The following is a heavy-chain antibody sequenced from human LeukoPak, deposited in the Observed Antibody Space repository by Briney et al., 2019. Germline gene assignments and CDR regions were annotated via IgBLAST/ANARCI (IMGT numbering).Heavy chain of an antibody. V-gene: IGHV4-59*01. CDR3: ASLLRYFDWLEFDY. CDR2: IYYSGST. J-gene: IGHJ4*02. CDR1: GGSISSYY. D-gene: IGHD3-9*01. Sequence: PSETLSLTCTVSGGSISSYYWSWIRQPPGKGLEWIGYIYYSGSTNYNPSLKSRVTISVDTSKNQFSLKLSSVTAADTAVYYCASLLRYFDWLEFDYWGQGTLVTVSS.